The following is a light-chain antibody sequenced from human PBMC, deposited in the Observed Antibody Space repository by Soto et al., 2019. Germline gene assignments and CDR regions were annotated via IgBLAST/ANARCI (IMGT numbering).Light chain of an antibody. CDR1: QSVTNSF. J-gene: IGKJ1*01. CDR2: GAS. Sequence: EIVLAPSPGTLSLSPVERATLSCRASQSVTNSFLAWYQPKPGQAPRLLIYGASRRATGIPDRFTGSGSGTDFTLTISRLEPEDFAVYYCQQYVSSPWAFGQGTKVDIK. V-gene: IGKV3-20*01. CDR3: QQYVSSPWA.